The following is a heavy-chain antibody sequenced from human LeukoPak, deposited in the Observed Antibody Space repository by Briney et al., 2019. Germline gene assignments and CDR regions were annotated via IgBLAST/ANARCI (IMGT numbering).Heavy chain of an antibody. V-gene: IGHV3-74*01. CDR3: ATSRTFDY. CDR1: GLTFSSYW. J-gene: IGHJ4*02. CDR2: IKSDGSST. Sequence: GGSLRLSCAASGLTFSSYWMHWVRPAPGKGLVWVSRIKSDGSSTSYADSVKGRFTISRDNAKNTVYLQMNSLRAEDTAVYYCATSRTFDYWGQGTLVTVSS.